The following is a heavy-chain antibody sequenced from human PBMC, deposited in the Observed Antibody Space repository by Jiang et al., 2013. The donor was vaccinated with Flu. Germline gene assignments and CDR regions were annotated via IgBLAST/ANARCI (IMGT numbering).Heavy chain of an antibody. J-gene: IGHJ5*02. Sequence: GPGLVKPSETLSLTCTVSGGSISSSSYYWGWIRQPPGKGLEWIGSIYYSGSTYYNPSLKSRVTISVDTSKNQFSLKLSSVTAADTAVYYCARHDDFWSGYYPVGWFDPWGQGTLVTVSS. CDR2: IYYSGST. V-gene: IGHV4-39*07. CDR1: GGSISSSSYY. CDR3: ARHDDFWSGYYPVGWFDP. D-gene: IGHD3-3*01.